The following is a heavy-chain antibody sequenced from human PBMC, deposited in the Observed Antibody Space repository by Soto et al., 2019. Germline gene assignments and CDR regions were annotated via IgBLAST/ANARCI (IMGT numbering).Heavy chain of an antibody. CDR3: AKKYHYGSGTYLFYFDY. CDR2: ISGSGGST. J-gene: IGHJ4*02. CDR1: GFTFSSYA. D-gene: IGHD3-10*01. Sequence: PGGSLRLSCAASGFTFSSYAMSWVRQAPGKGLEWVSAISGSGGSTYYADSVKGRFTISRDNSKNTLFLQMNSLRAEDTAVYFCAKKYHYGSGTYLFYFDYWGQGALVTVSS. V-gene: IGHV3-23*01.